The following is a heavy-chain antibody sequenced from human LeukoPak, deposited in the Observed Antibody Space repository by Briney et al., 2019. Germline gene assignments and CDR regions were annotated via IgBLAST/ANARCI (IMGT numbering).Heavy chain of an antibody. J-gene: IGHJ6*03. CDR3: AKKDYYYMDV. V-gene: IGHV4-34*01. CDR2: INHSGST. Sequence: SETLSLTCAVYGGSFSGYYWSWIRQPPGKGLEWIGEINHSGSTNYNPSLRSRVTISVDTSKNQFSLKLSSVTAADTAVYYCAKKDYYYMDVWGKGTTVTVSS. CDR1: GGSFSGYY.